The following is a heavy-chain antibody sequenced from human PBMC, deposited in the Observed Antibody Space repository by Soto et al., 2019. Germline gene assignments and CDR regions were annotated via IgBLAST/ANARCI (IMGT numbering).Heavy chain of an antibody. Sequence: EVQLLESGGGLVRPGGSLRLSCAASGFTFYNYAMNWVRQAPGKGLEWVSTISGGGDGTYYADSVKGRFTISRDNSRNAVYLQMISLRAGHTAVYDCAKKGLGSLATYCTTGDCYYDFDVWGQGTLVTVSS. V-gene: IGHV3-23*01. CDR2: ISGGGDGT. CDR3: AKKGLGSLATYCTTGDCYYDFDV. D-gene: IGHD2-8*01. J-gene: IGHJ3*01. CDR1: GFTFYNYA.